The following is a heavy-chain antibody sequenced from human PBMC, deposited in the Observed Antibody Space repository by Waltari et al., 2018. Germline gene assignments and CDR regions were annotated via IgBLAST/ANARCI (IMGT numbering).Heavy chain of an antibody. CDR2: IYYSGST. Sequence: VQLSESGGGLAQPGGSLRLSCVASDFTLSNSALSLVRPAPGKGLEWIGYIYYSGSTNYNPSLKSRVTISVDTSKNQFSLKLSSVTAADTAVYYCARDPINSGSYPDFDYWGQGTLVTVSS. J-gene: IGHJ4*02. CDR3: ARDPINSGSYPDFDY. V-gene: IGHV4-59*01. CDR1: DFTLSNSA. D-gene: IGHD1-26*01.